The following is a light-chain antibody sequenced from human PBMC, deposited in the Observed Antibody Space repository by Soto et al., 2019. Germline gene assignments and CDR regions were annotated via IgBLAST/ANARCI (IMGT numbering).Light chain of an antibody. Sequence: EIVLTQSPGTLSLSPGERATLSCRASQSVSSSYLAWYQQKPGQAPRLLIYGTSSRATGIPDRFSGSGSGTDFTLTISRLEPEDSAVYYCQQSGSAPFTFGPGTKVDIK. J-gene: IGKJ3*01. CDR2: GTS. CDR3: QQSGSAPFT. CDR1: QSVSSSY. V-gene: IGKV3-20*01.